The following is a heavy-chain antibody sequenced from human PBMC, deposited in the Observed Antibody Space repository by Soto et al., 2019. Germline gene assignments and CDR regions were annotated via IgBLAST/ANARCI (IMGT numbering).Heavy chain of an antibody. D-gene: IGHD3-22*01. CDR1: GFTFGSYA. CDR3: ARVTYYYDSRGYYHWYFDL. V-gene: IGHV3-48*01. CDR2: ISSSSSNI. J-gene: IGHJ2*01. Sequence: EVQLLESGGGLVQPGGSLRLSCAASGFTFGSYAMSWVRQAPGKGLEWVSYISSSSSNIYYADSVKGRFTISRDRAKNSLYLQMNSLRAEDTAVYYCARVTYYYDSRGYYHWYFDLWGRGTLVTVSS.